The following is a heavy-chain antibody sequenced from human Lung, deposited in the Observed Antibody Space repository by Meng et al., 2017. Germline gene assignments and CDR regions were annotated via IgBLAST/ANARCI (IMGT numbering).Heavy chain of an antibody. CDR2: INHSGST. Sequence: QVQPQQWGDGLLKPSETLSLPFVVSGGSFIDYYWSWIRQPPGKGLEWIGEINHSGSTNYNPSLESRATISVDTSQNNLSLKLSSVTAADSAVYYCARGPTTMAHDFDYWGQGTLVTVSS. CDR1: GGSFIDYY. J-gene: IGHJ4*02. V-gene: IGHV4-34*01. D-gene: IGHD4-11*01. CDR3: ARGPTTMAHDFDY.